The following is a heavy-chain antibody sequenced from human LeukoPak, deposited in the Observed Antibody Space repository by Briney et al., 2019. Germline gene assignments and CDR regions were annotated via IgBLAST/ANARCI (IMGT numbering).Heavy chain of an antibody. J-gene: IGHJ4*02. Sequence: ASVKVSCKAPGYTFTGYYMHWVRQAPGQGLEWMGWINPNSGGANYAQKFQGRVTMTRDTSISTAYMELSRLRSDDTAVYYCASGDRVTMLRGGNIGYFDYWGQGTLVTVSS. V-gene: IGHV1-2*02. CDR2: INPNSGGA. CDR1: GYTFTGYY. D-gene: IGHD3-10*01. CDR3: ASGDRVTMLRGGNIGYFDY.